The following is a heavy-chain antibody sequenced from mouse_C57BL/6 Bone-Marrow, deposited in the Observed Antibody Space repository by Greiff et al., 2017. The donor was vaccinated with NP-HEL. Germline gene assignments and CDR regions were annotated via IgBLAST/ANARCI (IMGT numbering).Heavy chain of an antibody. CDR2: INPGSGGT. V-gene: IGHV1-54*01. CDR1: GYAFTNYL. Sequence: VQLQQSGAELVRPGTSVKVSCKASGYAFTNYLIEWVKQRPGQGLEWIGVINPGSGGTNYNEKFKGKATLTADKSSSTAYMQLSSLTSEDSAVYFCARIGVVLWHYWGQGTTLTVSS. D-gene: IGHD1-1*02. J-gene: IGHJ2*01. CDR3: ARIGVVLWHY.